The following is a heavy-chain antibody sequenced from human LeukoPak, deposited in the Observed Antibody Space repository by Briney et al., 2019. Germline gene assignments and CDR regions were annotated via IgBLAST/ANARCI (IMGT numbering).Heavy chain of an antibody. CDR2: IYSGGST. Sequence: GGSLRLSCAASGFTVSSNYMSWVRQAPGKGLEWVSVIYSGGSTYYADSVKGRFTISRDNSKNTLYLQMNSLRAEDTAVYYCARDWRGDYAWGSYRYFTHAFDIWGQGTMVTVSS. V-gene: IGHV3-53*01. CDR1: GFTVSSNY. CDR3: ARDWRGDYAWGSYRYFTHAFDI. D-gene: IGHD3-16*02. J-gene: IGHJ3*02.